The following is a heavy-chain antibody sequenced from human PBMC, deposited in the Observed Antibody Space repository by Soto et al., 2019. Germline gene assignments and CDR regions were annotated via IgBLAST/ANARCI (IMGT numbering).Heavy chain of an antibody. Sequence: GGSLRLSCAASGFTFDDYAMHWVRQVPGKGPEWVSGLNWNSGSIGYGDSVKGRFAISRDNAKNSLHLQMNSLSAEDTAFYYCVKDESINWYSGHFRHWGQGTLVTVSS. V-gene: IGHV3-9*01. CDR3: VKDESINWYSGHFRH. CDR1: GFTFDDYA. D-gene: IGHD6-13*01. J-gene: IGHJ1*01. CDR2: LNWNSGSI.